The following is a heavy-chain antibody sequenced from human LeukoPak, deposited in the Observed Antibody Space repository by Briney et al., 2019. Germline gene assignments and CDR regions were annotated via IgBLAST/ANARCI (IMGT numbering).Heavy chain of an antibody. Sequence: GASVKVSCKASGYTFTGYYMHWVRQAPGQGLEWMGWINPNSGGTNYAQKFQGRVTMTRDTSISTAYMELSRLRSDDTAVYYCARSMVSSGYPHYYMDVWGKGTTVTVSS. CDR1: GYTFTGYY. CDR2: INPNSGGT. V-gene: IGHV1-2*02. D-gene: IGHD3-22*01. J-gene: IGHJ6*03. CDR3: ARSMVSSGYPHYYMDV.